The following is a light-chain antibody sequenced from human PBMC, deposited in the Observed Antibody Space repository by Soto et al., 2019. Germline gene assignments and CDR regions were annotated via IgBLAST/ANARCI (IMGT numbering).Light chain of an antibody. CDR2: GAS. J-gene: IGKJ4*01. Sequence: EIVFTQSPGTLSLSPGERATLSCRASQSVSSSYLAWYQQKPGQAPRLLIYGASSRATGIPDRFSGSGSGTDFTLTISSLEPEDFAVYYCQQYGSSPLTFGGGTKG. CDR3: QQYGSSPLT. V-gene: IGKV3-20*01. CDR1: QSVSSSY.